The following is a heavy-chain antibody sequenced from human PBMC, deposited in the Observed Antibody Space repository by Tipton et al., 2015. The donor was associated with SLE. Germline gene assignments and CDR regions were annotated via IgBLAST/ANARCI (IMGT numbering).Heavy chain of an antibody. J-gene: IGHJ3*02. CDR2: IYYSGST. Sequence: TLSLTCTVSGGSINSYYWSWIRQPPGKGLEWIGYIYYSGSTNYKPSLKSRVTISVDTSKNQFSLKLSSVTAADTAVYYCARGKDIVVARDAFDIWGQGTMVTVSS. CDR3: ARGKDIVVARDAFDI. D-gene: IGHD2-15*01. CDR1: GGSINSYY. V-gene: IGHV4-59*12.